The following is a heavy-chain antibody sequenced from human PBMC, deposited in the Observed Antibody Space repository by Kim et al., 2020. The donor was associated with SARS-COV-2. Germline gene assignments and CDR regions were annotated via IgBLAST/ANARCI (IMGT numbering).Heavy chain of an antibody. D-gene: IGHD3-3*01. Sequence: SVKVSCKASGGTFSSYAISWVRQAPGQGLEWMGRIIPILGIANYAQKFQGRVTITADKSTSTAYMELSSLRSEDTAVYYCASPDTVIISHDAFDIWGQGTMVTVSS. CDR1: GGTFSSYA. V-gene: IGHV1-69*04. CDR3: ASPDTVIISHDAFDI. CDR2: IIPILGIA. J-gene: IGHJ3*02.